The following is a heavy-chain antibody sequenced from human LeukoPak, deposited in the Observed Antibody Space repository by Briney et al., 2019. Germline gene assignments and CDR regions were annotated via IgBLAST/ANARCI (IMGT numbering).Heavy chain of an antibody. CDR1: GFAFSSYS. J-gene: IGHJ3*02. D-gene: IGHD4-17*01. CDR2: VSTGSNYI. CDR3: AGAPVPGTPTVQIAVAFDI. V-gene: IGHV3-21*01. Sequence: TGGSLRLSCTASGFAFSSYSLNWVRQAPGKGLEWVSSVSTGSNYIYYADSVKGRFTISRDNDKNSLYLQMNSLRVEDTAVYYCAGAPVPGTPTVQIAVAFDIWGQGTMVTVSS.